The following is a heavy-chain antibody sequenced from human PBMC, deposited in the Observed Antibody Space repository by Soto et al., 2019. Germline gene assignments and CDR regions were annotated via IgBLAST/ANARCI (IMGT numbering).Heavy chain of an antibody. V-gene: IGHV3-72*01. D-gene: IGHD1-26*01. CDR3: ARYSGSYSRGLDY. J-gene: IGHJ4*02. CDR2: IRNKANSYNT. Sequence: PGGSLRLSCAASGFTFSDHYMEWVRQAPGKGLEWVGRIRNKANSYNTEYAPSVKGRFTISRDDSRNSLYLQMNRLKTEDTAVFYCARYSGSYSRGLDYWGQGTPVIVSS. CDR1: GFTFSDHY.